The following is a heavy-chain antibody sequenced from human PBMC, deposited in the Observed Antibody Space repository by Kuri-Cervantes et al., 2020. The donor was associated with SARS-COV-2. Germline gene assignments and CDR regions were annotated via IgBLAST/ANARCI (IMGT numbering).Heavy chain of an antibody. Sequence: WVRQPPGKGLEWIGSIYYSGSTYYNPSLKSRVTISVDTSKNQFSLKLSSVTAADTAVYYCATLPYCTNGVCYTYYYYYMDVWGKGTTVTVSS. V-gene: IGHV4-39*01. CDR3: ATLPYCTNGVCYTYYYYYMDV. J-gene: IGHJ6*03. D-gene: IGHD2-8*01. CDR2: IYYSGST.